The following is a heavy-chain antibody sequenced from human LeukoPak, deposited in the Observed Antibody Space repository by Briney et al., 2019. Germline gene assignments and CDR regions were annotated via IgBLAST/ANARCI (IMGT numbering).Heavy chain of an antibody. CDR2: IYYSGST. Sequence: SETLSLTCTVSGGSIGSSSYYWGWIRQPPGKGLEWIGSIYYSGSTYYNPSLKSRVTISVDTSKNQFSLKLSSVTAADTAVYYCASLYSNYVYFDYWGQGTLVTVSS. CDR1: GGSIGSSSYY. D-gene: IGHD4-11*01. J-gene: IGHJ4*02. CDR3: ASLYSNYVYFDY. V-gene: IGHV4-39*01.